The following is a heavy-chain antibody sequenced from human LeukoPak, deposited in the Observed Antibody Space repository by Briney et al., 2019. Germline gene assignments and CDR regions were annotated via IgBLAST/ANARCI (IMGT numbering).Heavy chain of an antibody. V-gene: IGHV5-51*01. CDR1: GYSFTSYW. D-gene: IGHD4-23*01. Sequence: SGGSLKISCKGSGYSFTSYWIGWVRQMPGKGLEWMGIIYPGDSDIRYSPSFQGQVTISADTSISTAYLQWSSLTASGTAMYYCARQFGGNSEFDYWGQGTLVTVSS. CDR3: ARQFGGNSEFDY. CDR2: IYPGDSDI. J-gene: IGHJ4*02.